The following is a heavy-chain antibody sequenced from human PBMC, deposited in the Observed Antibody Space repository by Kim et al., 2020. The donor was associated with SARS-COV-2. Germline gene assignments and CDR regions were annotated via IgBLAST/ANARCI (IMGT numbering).Heavy chain of an antibody. J-gene: IGHJ6*03. CDR3: ARGSVLRYFDWLGFYMDV. CDR2: IIPIFGTA. D-gene: IGHD3-9*01. Sequence: SVKVSCKASGGTFSSYAISWVRQAPGQGLEWMGGIIPIFGTANYAQKFQGRVTITADESTSTAYMELSSLRSEDTAVYYCARGSVLRYFDWLGFYMDVWGKGTTVTVSS. CDR1: GGTFSSYA. V-gene: IGHV1-69*13.